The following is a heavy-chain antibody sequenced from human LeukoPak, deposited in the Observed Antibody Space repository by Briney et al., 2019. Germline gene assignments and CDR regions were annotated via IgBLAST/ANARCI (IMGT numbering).Heavy chain of an antibody. CDR3: ARGCSSTSCHYYYYYMDV. CDR2: IKSDGRIT. V-gene: IGHV3-74*01. D-gene: IGHD2-2*01. Sequence: GGSLRLSCAASGFTFSSYWMHWVRQAPGKGLVWVSRIKSDGRITNYADSVKGRFTISRDNAKNTLFLQMNSLRAEDTAVYYCARGCSSTSCHYYYYYMDVWGKGTTVTVSS. CDR1: GFTFSSYW. J-gene: IGHJ6*03.